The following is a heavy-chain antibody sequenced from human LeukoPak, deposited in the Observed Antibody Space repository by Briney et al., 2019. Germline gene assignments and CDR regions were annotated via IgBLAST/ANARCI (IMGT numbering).Heavy chain of an antibody. J-gene: IGHJ5*02. Sequence: GGSLRLSCAASGFTFSGSAMHWVRQASGKGLEWVGRIRSKANSYATAYAASVKGRFTISRDDSKNTAYLQMNSLKTEDTAVYYCTRQGHRDGYNYDHWGQGTLVTVSS. CDR2: IRSKANSYAT. D-gene: IGHD5-24*01. CDR1: GFTFSGSA. V-gene: IGHV3-73*01. CDR3: TRQGHRDGYNYDH.